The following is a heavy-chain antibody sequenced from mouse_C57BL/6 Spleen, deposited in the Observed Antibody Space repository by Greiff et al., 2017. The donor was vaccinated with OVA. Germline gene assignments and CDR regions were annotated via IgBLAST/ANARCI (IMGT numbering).Heavy chain of an antibody. V-gene: IGHV1-59*01. D-gene: IGHD2-1*01. CDR1: GYTFTSYW. CDR3: ARDRNLYYFDY. Sequence: QVQLKQPGAELVRPGPSVKLSCKASGYTFTSYWMHWVKQRPGQGLEWIGVIDPSDSYTNYNQKFKGKATLTVDTSSSTAYMQLSSLTSEDSAVYYCARDRNLYYFDYWGQGTTLTVSS. CDR2: IDPSDSYT. J-gene: IGHJ2*01.